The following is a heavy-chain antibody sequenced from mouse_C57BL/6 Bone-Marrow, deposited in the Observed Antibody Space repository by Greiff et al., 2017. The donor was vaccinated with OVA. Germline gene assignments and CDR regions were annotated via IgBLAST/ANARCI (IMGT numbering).Heavy chain of an antibody. V-gene: IGHV14-4*01. CDR3: TSPITTVVRGVSMDY. D-gene: IGHD1-1*01. CDR2: IDPENGDT. Sequence: EVQLVESGAELVRPGASVKLSCTASGFNIKDDYMHWVKQRPEQGLEWIGWIDPENGDTEYASKFQGKATITADTSSNTAYLQLSSLTSEDTAVYYCTSPITTVVRGVSMDYWGQGTSVTVSS. CDR1: GFNIKDDY. J-gene: IGHJ4*01.